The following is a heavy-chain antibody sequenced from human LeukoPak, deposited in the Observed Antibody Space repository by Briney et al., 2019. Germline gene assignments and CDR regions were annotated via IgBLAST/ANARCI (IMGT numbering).Heavy chain of an antibody. CDR1: GCTFSSNA. Sequence: ASVTVSCKASGCTFSSNAISWVRQAPGQGLEWMGRINPNSGGTNYAQKFQGRVTMTRDTSISTAYMELSRLRSDDMAVYYCALGLGDYEPPYYYYYGMDVWGQGTTVTVSS. CDR2: INPNSGGT. V-gene: IGHV1-2*06. D-gene: IGHD4-17*01. CDR3: ALGLGDYEPPYYYYYGMDV. J-gene: IGHJ6*02.